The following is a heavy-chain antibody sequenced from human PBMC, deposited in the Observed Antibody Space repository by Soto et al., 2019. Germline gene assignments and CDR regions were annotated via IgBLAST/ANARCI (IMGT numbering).Heavy chain of an antibody. D-gene: IGHD5-12*01. Sequence: PSETLSLTCAVYGGSFSGYYWSWIRQPPGKGLEWIGEINHSGSTIYNPSLKSRVTISVDTSMYQFPLKLSSVTAAVMAVYYCARKRGYSGYDSPFMDYWGQGTLVTVSS. CDR3: ARKRGYSGYDSPFMDY. CDR1: GGSFSGYY. CDR2: INHSGST. V-gene: IGHV4-34*01. J-gene: IGHJ4*02.